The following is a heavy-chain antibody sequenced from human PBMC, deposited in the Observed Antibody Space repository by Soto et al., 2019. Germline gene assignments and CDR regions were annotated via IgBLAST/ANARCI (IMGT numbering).Heavy chain of an antibody. Sequence: GESLKISCKGSGYSFTSYWIGWVRQMPGKGLEWMGIIYPGDSDTRYSPSFQGQVTSSADKAISTAYLQWSSLKASDTAMYYCGSHTDIVVVVAVRVNAFDIWGQATMLTV. V-gene: IGHV5-51*01. CDR1: GYSFTSYW. D-gene: IGHD2-15*01. CDR3: GSHTDIVVVVAVRVNAFDI. J-gene: IGHJ3*02. CDR2: IYPGDSDT.